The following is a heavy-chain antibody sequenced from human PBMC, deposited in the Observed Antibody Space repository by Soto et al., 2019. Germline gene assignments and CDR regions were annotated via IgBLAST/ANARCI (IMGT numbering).Heavy chain of an antibody. D-gene: IGHD2-21*02. CDR3: ARGGHIAVVTDSSDS. V-gene: IGHV1-46*03. CDR1: GYTFTGYY. J-gene: IGHJ4*02. CDR2: IHPSGGGS. Sequence: ASVKVSCKASGYTFTGYYMHWVRQAPGQGLEWMGMIHPSGGGSTYAQKFLGRVTMTMDSSTSTVFMELTSLRSADTAVYYCARGGHIAVVTDSSDSWGQGTLVTVSS.